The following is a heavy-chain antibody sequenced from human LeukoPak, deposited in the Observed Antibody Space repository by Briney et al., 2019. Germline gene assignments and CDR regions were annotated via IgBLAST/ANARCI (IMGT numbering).Heavy chain of an antibody. CDR3: ARDLTIAAAGFFDY. V-gene: IGHV3-21*01. D-gene: IGHD6-13*01. J-gene: IGHJ4*02. CDR1: GFTFSSYS. Sequence: GGSLRLSCAASGFTFSSYSMNWVRQAPGKGLEWVSSISSSSSYIYYADSVKGRFTISRDNAKNSLYLQMNSLRAEDTAVYYCARDLTIAAAGFFDYWGQGTLVTVSP. CDR2: ISSSSSYI.